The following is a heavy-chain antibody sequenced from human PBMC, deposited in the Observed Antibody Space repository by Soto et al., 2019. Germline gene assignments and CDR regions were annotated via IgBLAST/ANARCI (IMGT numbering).Heavy chain of an antibody. Sequence: EVQLVESGGGLVQPGGSLRLSCAASGFTLSSCSMNWFRQAPGQALAWISYINPGSTTTQYADSVKGRFTISRDNAKNALYLQMHSLTAEDTAVYYCARECSSGWSDYWGQGTLVTVSS. D-gene: IGHD6-19*01. CDR3: ARECSSGWSDY. V-gene: IGHV3-48*01. CDR2: INPGSTTT. J-gene: IGHJ4*02. CDR1: GFTLSSCS.